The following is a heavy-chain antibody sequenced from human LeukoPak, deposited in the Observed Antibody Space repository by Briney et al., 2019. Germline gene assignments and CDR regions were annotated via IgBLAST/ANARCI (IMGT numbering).Heavy chain of an antibody. D-gene: IGHD3-22*01. CDR3: AKDPAKVTMILVAPLDY. CDR1: GFTFSSYA. Sequence: GGSLRLSCAASGFTFSSYAMSWVRQAPGKGLEWVSAISGSGGSTYYADSVKGRFTISRDNSKNTLYLQMNSLRAEDTAVYYCAKDPAKVTMILVAPLDYWGQGTLVTVSS. V-gene: IGHV3-23*01. CDR2: ISGSGGST. J-gene: IGHJ4*02.